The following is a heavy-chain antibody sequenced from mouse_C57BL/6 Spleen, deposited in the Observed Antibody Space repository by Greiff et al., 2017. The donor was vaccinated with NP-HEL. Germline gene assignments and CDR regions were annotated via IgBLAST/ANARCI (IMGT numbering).Heavy chain of an antibody. CDR1: GYAFSSSW. D-gene: IGHD1-1*01. CDR3: ARKGTAITTVVAPGYFDV. CDR2: IYPGAGDT. V-gene: IGHV1-82*01. Sequence: QVQLQQSGPELVKPGASVKISCKASGYAFSSSWMNWVKQRPGKGLEWIGRIYPGAGDTNYNGKLKGKATLTADKSSSTAYMQRSSLTSEDSAVYFCARKGTAITTVVAPGYFDVWGTGTTVTVSS. J-gene: IGHJ1*03.